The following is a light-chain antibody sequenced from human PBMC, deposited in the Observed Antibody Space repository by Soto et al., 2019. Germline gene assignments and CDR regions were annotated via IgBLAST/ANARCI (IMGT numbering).Light chain of an antibody. CDR1: QTISSN. CDR2: CSS. CDR3: QQYNNCPRA. Sequence: EILMTQSPATLSVSPGERVTLYCRASQTISSNLAWYQQKPGQAPRLLIYCSSIRATGISARFSGSGSGTEFTLTISSLQSEDLAVYYCQQYNNCPRAFGQGTKVQIK. J-gene: IGKJ1*01. V-gene: IGKV3-15*01.